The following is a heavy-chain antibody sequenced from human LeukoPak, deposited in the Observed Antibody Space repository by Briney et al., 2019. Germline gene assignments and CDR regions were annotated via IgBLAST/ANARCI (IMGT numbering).Heavy chain of an antibody. CDR1: VGSISSSSYY. V-gene: IGHV4-39*01. J-gene: IGHJ4*02. Sequence: SETLSLTCTVSVGSISSSSYYWGWIRQPPGKGLEWIGSMYYSGSTYYNPPLKSRVTISVDTSKNQFSLKLSSVTAADTAVYYCTRRISGGHIDYWGQGTLVTVSS. D-gene: IGHD2-8*02. CDR3: TRRISGGHIDY. CDR2: MYYSGST.